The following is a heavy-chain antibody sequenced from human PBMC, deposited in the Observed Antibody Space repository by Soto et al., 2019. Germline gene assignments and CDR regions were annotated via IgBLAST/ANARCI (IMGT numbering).Heavy chain of an antibody. V-gene: IGHV4-30-2*01. CDR1: GDSISTGNYS. CDR3: ARGQWSDRLLN. CDR2: IYYGGTT. Sequence: PSQTLSLTRAVSGDSISTGNYSWNCIRQPPGKGLEWIGYIYYGGTTYYNASLQSRATISAVWSAQQMSLKLKSVTDADTAVYYCARGQWSDRLLNWGRGTLVTVSS. J-gene: IGHJ4*02. D-gene: IGHD2-15*01.